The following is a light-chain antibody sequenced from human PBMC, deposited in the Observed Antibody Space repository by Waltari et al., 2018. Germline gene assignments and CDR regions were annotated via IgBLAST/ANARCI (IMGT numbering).Light chain of an antibody. J-gene: IGLJ3*02. V-gene: IGLV1-47*01. CDR3: AAWDDSLSGLV. CDR2: KNN. Sequence: QSVLTQPPSASGTPGQTVTIYCNGSSSNIGSNYVYWYQQLPGTAPKLLIFKNNQRPSGVPDRFSDSKSGTSASLAINGLRSEDEADYYCAAWDDSLSGLVLGGGTKVTVL. CDR1: SSNIGSNY.